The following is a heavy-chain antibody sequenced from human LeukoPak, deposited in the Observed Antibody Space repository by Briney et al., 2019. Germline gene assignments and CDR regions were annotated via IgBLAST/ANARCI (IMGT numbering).Heavy chain of an antibody. D-gene: IGHD3-3*01. J-gene: IGHJ4*02. CDR2: INPSGGST. V-gene: IGHV1-46*01. CDR1: GYTFTSYY. Sequence: ASVKVSCKASGYTFTSYYMHWVRQAPGQGLEWMGIINPSGGSTSYAQKFQGRVTMTRDTSTSTVYMELSSLRSEDTAVYYCAREGHLTIFGAVRGYYFDYWGQGTLVTVSS. CDR3: AREGHLTIFGAVRGYYFDY.